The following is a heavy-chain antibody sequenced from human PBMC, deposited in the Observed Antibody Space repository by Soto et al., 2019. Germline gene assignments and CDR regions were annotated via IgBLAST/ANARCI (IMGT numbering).Heavy chain of an antibody. CDR2: IYYSGST. CDR3: ARHNYGSGSTYFDY. J-gene: IGHJ4*02. Sequence: SETLSLTCTVSGGSISSYYWSWIRQPPGKGLEWIGYIYYSGSTNYNPSLKSRVTISVDTSKNQFSMKLNSMTAADTAVYYCARHNYGSGSTYFDYWGQGTLVTVSS. V-gene: IGHV4-59*08. CDR1: GGSISSYY. D-gene: IGHD3-10*01.